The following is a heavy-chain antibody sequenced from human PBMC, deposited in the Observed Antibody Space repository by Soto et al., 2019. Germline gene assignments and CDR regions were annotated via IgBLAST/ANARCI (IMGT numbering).Heavy chain of an antibody. Sequence: ASVKVSCKASGYTFTSYGISWVRQAPGQGLEWMGWISAYNGNTNYAQKLQGRVTMTTDTSTSTAYMELRSLRSDDTAVYYCARDLIRGGSGSSRVPGYWGQGTLVTVSS. J-gene: IGHJ4*02. CDR1: GYTFTSYG. CDR3: ARDLIRGGSGSSRVPGY. D-gene: IGHD1-26*01. V-gene: IGHV1-18*01. CDR2: ISAYNGNT.